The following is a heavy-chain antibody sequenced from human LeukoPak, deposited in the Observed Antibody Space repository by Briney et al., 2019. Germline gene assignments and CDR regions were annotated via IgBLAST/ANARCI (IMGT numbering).Heavy chain of an antibody. Sequence: GGSLRLSCAASGFTFAIYSMNWVRQAPGKGLEWVSFISSSRSHIYYTDSVKGRFTISRDNAKNSLYLQMNSLRAEDTAVYYCARDYYATSGYWNDIWGQGTMVTVSS. J-gene: IGHJ3*02. CDR1: GFTFAIYS. CDR3: ARDYYATSGYWNDI. D-gene: IGHD3-22*01. V-gene: IGHV3-21*01. CDR2: ISSSRSHI.